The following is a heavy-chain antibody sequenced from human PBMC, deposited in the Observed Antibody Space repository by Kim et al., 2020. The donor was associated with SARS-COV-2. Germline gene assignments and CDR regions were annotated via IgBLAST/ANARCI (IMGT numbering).Heavy chain of an antibody. Sequence: AASVKGRLTNSRDDSKSDAYLQMNSLKTEDTAVYYCTRELGDYEVYYFDYWGQGTLVTVSS. D-gene: IGHD4-17*01. V-gene: IGHV3-49*02. J-gene: IGHJ4*02. CDR3: TRELGDYEVYYFDY.